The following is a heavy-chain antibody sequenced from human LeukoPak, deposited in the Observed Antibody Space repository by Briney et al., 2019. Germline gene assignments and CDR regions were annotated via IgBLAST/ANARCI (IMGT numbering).Heavy chain of an antibody. CDR3: AKRGSGWYMEDY. CDR1: GFTFSSYE. CDR2: INSSGSTI. D-gene: IGHD6-19*01. J-gene: IGHJ4*02. V-gene: IGHV3-48*03. Sequence: PGGSLRLSCAASGFTFSSYEMNWVRQAPGQGLVWVSYINSSGSTIYYADSVKGRFTISRDNSKNTLYLQMNSLRAEDTAVYYCAKRGSGWYMEDYWGQGTLVIVSS.